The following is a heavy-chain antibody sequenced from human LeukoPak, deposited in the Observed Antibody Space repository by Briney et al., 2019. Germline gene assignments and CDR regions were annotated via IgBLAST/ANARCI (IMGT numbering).Heavy chain of an antibody. CDR3: ARDENSNRYYYYGMDV. Sequence: GGSLRLSCAASGFTFSSYSMNWVRQAPGMGLEWVSSISSSSSYIYYADSVKGRFTISRDNAKNSLYLQMNSLRAEDTAVYYCARDENSNRYYYYGMDVWGQGTTVTVSS. V-gene: IGHV3-21*01. J-gene: IGHJ6*02. CDR2: ISSSSSYI. D-gene: IGHD4-11*01. CDR1: GFTFSSYS.